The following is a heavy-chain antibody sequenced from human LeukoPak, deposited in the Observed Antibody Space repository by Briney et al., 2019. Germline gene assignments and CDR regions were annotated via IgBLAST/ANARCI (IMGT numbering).Heavy chain of an antibody. CDR2: ISRSGSTK. J-gene: IGHJ6*03. Sequence: GGSLRLSCAASGFTFSDYNMRWIRQAPGKGLEWVPSISRSGSTKYYADSVKGRFTISGDNAKNSLFLQMNSLRAEDTAVYYCARVLRYCSGGNCYSGGLGYMDVWGKGTTVTISS. V-gene: IGHV3-11*01. CDR1: GFTFSDYN. D-gene: IGHD2-15*01. CDR3: ARVLRYCSGGNCYSGGLGYMDV.